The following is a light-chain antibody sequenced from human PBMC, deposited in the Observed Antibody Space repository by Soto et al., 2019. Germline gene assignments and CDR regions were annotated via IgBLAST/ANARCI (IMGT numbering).Light chain of an antibody. J-gene: IGLJ1*01. Sequence: QSALTQPRSVSGSPRQSVTISCSGTSSDVGGYSYVSWYQQRPGKAPKLMIYDVITRPSGVPDRFSGSKSGNTASLTISGLQAEDEADYFCCSYAGSYTFVFGTGTKLTVL. V-gene: IGLV2-11*01. CDR2: DVI. CDR1: SSDVGGYSY. CDR3: CSYAGSYTFV.